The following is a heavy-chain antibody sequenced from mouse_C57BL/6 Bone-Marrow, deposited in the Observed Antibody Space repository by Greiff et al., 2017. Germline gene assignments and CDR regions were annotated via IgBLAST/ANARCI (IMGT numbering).Heavy chain of an antibody. CDR1: GFNIKNTY. V-gene: IGHV14-3*01. Sequence: VQLKESVAELVRPGASVKLSCTASGFNIKNTYMHWVKQRPEQGLEWIGRIDPANGNTKYAPKFQGKATITADTSSSTAYMQLSSLTSEDSAVYFCASYSWYFDVWGTGTTVTVSS. CDR3: ASYSWYFDV. D-gene: IGHD2-1*01. CDR2: IDPANGNT. J-gene: IGHJ1*03.